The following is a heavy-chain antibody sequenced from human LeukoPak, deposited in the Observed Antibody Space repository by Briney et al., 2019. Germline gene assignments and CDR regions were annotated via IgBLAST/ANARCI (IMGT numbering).Heavy chain of an antibody. J-gene: IGHJ6*02. D-gene: IGHD2-21*01. CDR3: VRDFSGDFAIRVV. Sequence: GGSLRLSCAASGFTVSVNYMGWVRQAPGKGLEWVSVLYTGNRTYYGDSVKGRFTISRDNSKNTLFLEMNILRAEDTAVYYCVRDFSGDFAIRVVWGQGTTVTVPS. CDR2: LYTGNRT. CDR1: GFTVSVNY. V-gene: IGHV3-66*01.